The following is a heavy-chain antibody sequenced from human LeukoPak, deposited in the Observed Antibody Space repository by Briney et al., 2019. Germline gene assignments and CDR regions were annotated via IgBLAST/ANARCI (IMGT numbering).Heavy chain of an antibody. CDR1: GDSTSNFY. Sequence: SETLSLACTVSGDSTSNFYWNWIRQSPGKGLEWIGNIHYSGSSVYNPSLKSRGTISIDTSRRQFFLKLNSVTAADTAVYFCALAPNSNWFDFWGPGILVTVSS. CDR3: ALAPNSNWFDF. CDR2: IHYSGSS. D-gene: IGHD2-8*01. V-gene: IGHV4-59*03. J-gene: IGHJ5*01.